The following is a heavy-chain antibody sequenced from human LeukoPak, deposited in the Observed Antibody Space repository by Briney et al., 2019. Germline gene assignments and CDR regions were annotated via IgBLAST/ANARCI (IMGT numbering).Heavy chain of an antibody. CDR3: ARDRGKGYYFDY. Sequence: KTSETLSLTCTVSGGSIFSGGYYWSWIRQHPGKGLEWIGYIYYSGSTYYNPSLRSRVTISVGTSKNQFSLRLSSVTAADTAVYHCARDRGKGYYFDYWGQGTLVTVSS. J-gene: IGHJ4*02. CDR2: IYYSGST. V-gene: IGHV4-31*03. D-gene: IGHD4-23*01. CDR1: GGSIFSGGYY.